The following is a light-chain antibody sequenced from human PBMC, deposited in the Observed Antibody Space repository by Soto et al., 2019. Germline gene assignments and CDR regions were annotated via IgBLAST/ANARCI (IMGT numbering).Light chain of an antibody. CDR2: AAS. Sequence: DIQMTQSPSSLSASVGDRVTITCRASQTISTYLNWYQQEPGKAPKLLIYAASSLQSGVPSRFSGSASGTDFTLTISNLQPEDFAAYYCQQSHGIPYTFGQGTKLEIK. CDR3: QQSHGIPYT. J-gene: IGKJ2*01. CDR1: QTISTY. V-gene: IGKV1-39*01.